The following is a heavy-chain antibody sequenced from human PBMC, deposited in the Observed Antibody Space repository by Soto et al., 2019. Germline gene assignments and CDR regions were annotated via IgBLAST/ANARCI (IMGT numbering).Heavy chain of an antibody. CDR2: INAGNGNT. D-gene: IGHD1-26*01. V-gene: IGHV1-3*01. J-gene: IGHJ4*02. CDR1: GYTFTSYA. CDR3: ARSVGAALSDY. Sequence: QVQLVQSGAEVKKPGASVKVSCKASGYTFTSYAMNWVRQAPGQRIEWMGWINAGNGNTKYSQKFQGRVTMTRDTAASTAYMELSSLRSEDTAVYYCARSVGAALSDYWGQGTLVTVSS.